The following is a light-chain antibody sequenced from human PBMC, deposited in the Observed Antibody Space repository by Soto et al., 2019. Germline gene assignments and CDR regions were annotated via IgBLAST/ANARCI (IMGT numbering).Light chain of an antibody. CDR3: HQYARSPLT. CDR1: QSVGSNY. Sequence: EIVLTQSPGTLSLSPGERATLSCRASQSVGSNYLAWYQQTPGQAPRLLIPGASTRATGIPDRFSGSGSGTDFTLTLSRLESEDSAVYYCHQYARSPLTFGQGTRLEIK. CDR2: GAS. J-gene: IGKJ5*01. V-gene: IGKV3-20*01.